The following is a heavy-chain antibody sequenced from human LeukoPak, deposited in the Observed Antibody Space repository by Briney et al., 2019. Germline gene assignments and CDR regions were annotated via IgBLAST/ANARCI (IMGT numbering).Heavy chain of an antibody. J-gene: IGHJ4*01. CDR2: IDGDGSST. Sequence: RGSLRLSCAASGFTFSSYWMHWVRQAPGKGLVWVSRIDGDGSSTSSADSVKGRFTISRDNSKNTLYLQMSSLRAEDTAVYYCARVGHDYDVDYWGHGTLVTVSS. D-gene: IGHD4-17*01. V-gene: IGHV3-74*01. CDR3: ARVGHDYDVDY. CDR1: GFTFSSYW.